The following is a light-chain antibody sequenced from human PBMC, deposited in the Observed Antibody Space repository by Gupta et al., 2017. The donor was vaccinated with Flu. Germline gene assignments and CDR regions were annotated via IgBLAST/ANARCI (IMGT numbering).Light chain of an antibody. Sequence: QSALAQPASVPGSPGQSIAISCTGPSSDVGGYNYVSWYQHHPGKSPKLMIYEVSNRPSGVSNRFSGSKSGNTASLTISGLQAEDEADYYCSSYISSSTYVFGTGTKVTVL. V-gene: IGLV2-14*01. CDR3: SSYISSSTYV. CDR2: EVS. CDR1: SSDVGGYNY. J-gene: IGLJ1*01.